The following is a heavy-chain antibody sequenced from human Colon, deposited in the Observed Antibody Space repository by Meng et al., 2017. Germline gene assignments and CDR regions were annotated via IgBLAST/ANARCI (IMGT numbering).Heavy chain of an antibody. V-gene: IGHV4-34*01. Sequence: GQVRQWGAGLLKPSETLSLTCAGYGGSFSGYYWSWIRQPPGKGLEWIGEINHSGSTNYNPSLKSRVTISVDTSKNQFSLKLSSVTAADTAVYYCARGRYSGYLPWGQGTLVTVSS. D-gene: IGHD5-12*01. CDR3: ARGRYSGYLP. CDR2: INHSGST. J-gene: IGHJ5*02. CDR1: GGSFSGYY.